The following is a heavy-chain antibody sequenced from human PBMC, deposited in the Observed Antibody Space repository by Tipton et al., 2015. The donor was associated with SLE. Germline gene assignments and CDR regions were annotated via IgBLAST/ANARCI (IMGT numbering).Heavy chain of an antibody. CDR3: SRAGVVRPPDY. Sequence: SLRLSCSASGFTLSAYNMNWVRQAPGKGLEWVSYISSSSTTIYYADSVRGRFTVSRDNAKNSLYLQMNNLGAEDTAVYYCSRAGVVRPPDYWGQGTLVTVSS. CDR1: GFTLSAYN. D-gene: IGHD6-6*01. CDR2: ISSSSTTI. J-gene: IGHJ4*02. V-gene: IGHV3-48*01.